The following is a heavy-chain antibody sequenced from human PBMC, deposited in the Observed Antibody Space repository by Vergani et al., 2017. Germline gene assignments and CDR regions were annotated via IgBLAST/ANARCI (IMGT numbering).Heavy chain of an antibody. J-gene: IGHJ4*02. Sequence: QVQLVQSGAEVKKPGSSVKVSCKASGGTFSSYAISWVRQATGQGLEWMGWMNPNSGNTGYAQKFQGRVTITRNTSISTAYMELSSLRSEDTAGYYCARATYSSSSIFDYWGQGTLVTVSS. CDR1: GGTFSSYA. CDR3: ARATYSSSSIFDY. D-gene: IGHD6-13*01. CDR2: MNPNSGNT. V-gene: IGHV1-8*03.